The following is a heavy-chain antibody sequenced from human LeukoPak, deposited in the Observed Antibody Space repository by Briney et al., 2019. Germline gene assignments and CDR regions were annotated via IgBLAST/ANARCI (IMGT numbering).Heavy chain of an antibody. CDR2: IYYSGST. J-gene: IGHJ5*02. CDR1: GDSIRSYY. D-gene: IGHD5-12*01. CDR3: ARGFRRGYSGYTNWFDP. Sequence: PSETLSLTCTVSGDSIRSYYWNWIRQPPGKGLEWIGYIYYSGSTNYNPSLKSRATISVDTSKNQFSLKLSSVTAADTAVYYCARGFRRGYSGYTNWFDPWGQGTLVTVSS. V-gene: IGHV4-59*12.